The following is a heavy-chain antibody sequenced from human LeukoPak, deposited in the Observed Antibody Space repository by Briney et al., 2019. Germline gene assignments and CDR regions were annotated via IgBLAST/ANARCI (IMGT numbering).Heavy chain of an antibody. Sequence: GGSLRLSCAASGFTFSLYEMNWVRQAPVKGLEWVSYISGGGETRYYADSVKGRFTISRDNSKNTLYLQMNSLRAEDTAVYYCARDLHPYYYDSSGYLGAFDIWGQGTMVTVSS. CDR3: ARDLHPYYYDSSGYLGAFDI. J-gene: IGHJ3*02. CDR2: ISGGGETR. V-gene: IGHV3-48*03. D-gene: IGHD3-22*01. CDR1: GFTFSLYE.